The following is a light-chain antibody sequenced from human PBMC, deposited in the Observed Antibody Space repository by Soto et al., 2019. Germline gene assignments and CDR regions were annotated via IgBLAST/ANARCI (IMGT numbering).Light chain of an antibody. Sequence: IQLTQSPSFLSASLGDRVTITCRASQGISSYLAWYQQKPGKAPKLLIYAASTLQSGVPSRFSGSGSGTEFTLTISSLQPEDFATYYCQQLNSYPDLTFGGGTKVDIK. CDR3: QQLNSYPDLT. CDR2: AAS. V-gene: IGKV1-9*01. CDR1: QGISSY. J-gene: IGKJ4*01.